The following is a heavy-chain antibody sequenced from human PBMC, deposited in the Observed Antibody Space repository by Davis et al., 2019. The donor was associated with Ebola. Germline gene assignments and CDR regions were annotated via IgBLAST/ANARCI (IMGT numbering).Heavy chain of an antibody. D-gene: IGHD3-9*01. V-gene: IGHV4-61*05. J-gene: IGHJ6*03. CDR3: ARLKLRYFDWLPTYYMDV. CDR2: IYYSGST. CDR1: GGSISSSSYY. Sequence: PSETLSLTCTVSGGSISSSSYYWSWIRQPPGKGLEWIGYIYYSGSTNYNPSLKSRVTISVDTSKNQFSLKLSSVTAADTAVYYCARLKLRYFDWLPTYYMDVWGKGTTVTVSS.